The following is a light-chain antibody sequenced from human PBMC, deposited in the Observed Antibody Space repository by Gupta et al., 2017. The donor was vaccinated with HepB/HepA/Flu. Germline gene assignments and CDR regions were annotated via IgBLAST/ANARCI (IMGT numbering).Light chain of an antibody. CDR2: GAS. CDR1: QSVSSDY. J-gene: IGKJ1*01. CDR3: QQYGSWA. V-gene: IGKV3-20*01. Sequence: EIVLTQSPGTLSLSPGERATLSCRASQSVSSDYLAWYQQKPGQAPRLLIYGASSRATGIPDRFSGSGSGTDFTLTISRLEPEDFAVYDCQQYGSWAFGQGTKVEIK.